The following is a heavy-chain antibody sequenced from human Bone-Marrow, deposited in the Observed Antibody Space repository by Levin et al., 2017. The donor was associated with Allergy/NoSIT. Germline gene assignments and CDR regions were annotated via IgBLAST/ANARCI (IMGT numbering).Heavy chain of an antibody. CDR3: AREGIVVVGASSTSYYFGMDV. CDR1: GFTFSDYY. V-gene: IGHV3-11*01. D-gene: IGHD2-15*01. Sequence: AGGSLRLSCAASGFTFSDYYISWIRQAPGKGPELVSYISGRATTTYYADSVKGRFTISRDNANNSLYLQLNSLRAEDTAVYFCAREGIVVVGASSTSYYFGMDVWGQGTTVTVSS. J-gene: IGHJ6*02. CDR2: ISGRATTT.